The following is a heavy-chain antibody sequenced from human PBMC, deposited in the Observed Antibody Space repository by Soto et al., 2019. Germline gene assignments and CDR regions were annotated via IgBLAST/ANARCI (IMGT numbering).Heavy chain of an antibody. CDR2: IYYTGST. J-gene: IGHJ4*02. Sequence: QLQLQESGPGLVKPSETLSLTCTVSGGPISSSSYYWGWIRQPPGKGLEWIGSIYYTGSTYYKPSLKSRLTISVDTSKNQFALRLSSVTAADTAVYYCATRRGFCNGGSCLPYDYWGQGTLVTVSS. CDR3: ATRRGFCNGGSCLPYDY. D-gene: IGHD2-15*01. V-gene: IGHV4-39*01. CDR1: GGPISSSSYY.